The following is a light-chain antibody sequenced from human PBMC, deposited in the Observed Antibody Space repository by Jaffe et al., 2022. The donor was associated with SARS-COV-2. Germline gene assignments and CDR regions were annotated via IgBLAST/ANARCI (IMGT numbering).Light chain of an antibody. CDR3: SSYTTSSTWV. CDR1: SSDVGSYNR. Sequence: ALTQPPSVSGSPGHSVTISCTGTSSDVGSYNRVSWYQQPPGTAPKLIVYEVTNRPSGVPDRFSGSKSGNTASLTISGLQAEDEADYYCSSYTTSSTWVFGGGTKLTVL. J-gene: IGLJ3*02. CDR2: EVT. V-gene: IGLV2-18*02.